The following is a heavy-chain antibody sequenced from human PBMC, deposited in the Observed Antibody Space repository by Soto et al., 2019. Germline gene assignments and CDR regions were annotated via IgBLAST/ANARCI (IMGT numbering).Heavy chain of an antibody. V-gene: IGHV3-30*03. CDR2: ISFDGSTK. CDR1: GFTFSYSG. J-gene: IGHJ4*02. CDR3: TGEVASGY. Sequence: QVQLVESGGGVVRPGRSLRLSCAASGFTFSYSGMHWVRQAPGKGLEWVAVISFDGSTKYYADSVKGRFTISRDNSKNTLYLEMNSLRADDTAVYYCTGEVASGYWGQGTLVTVSS. D-gene: IGHD2-8*02.